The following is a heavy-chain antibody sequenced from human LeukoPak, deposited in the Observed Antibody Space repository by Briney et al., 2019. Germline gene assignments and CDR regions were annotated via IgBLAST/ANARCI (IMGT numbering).Heavy chain of an antibody. Sequence: GGSLRLSCAASGFTFSSYSMNWVRQAPGKGLEWVSSIRSSSSYIYYADSVKGRFTISRDNAKNSLYLQVNSLRAEDTAVYYCARVSYDILTGYSYIDYCGQGTLVTVSS. V-gene: IGHV3-21*01. J-gene: IGHJ4*02. CDR1: GFTFSSYS. D-gene: IGHD3-9*01. CDR2: IRSSSSYI. CDR3: ARVSYDILTGYSYIDY.